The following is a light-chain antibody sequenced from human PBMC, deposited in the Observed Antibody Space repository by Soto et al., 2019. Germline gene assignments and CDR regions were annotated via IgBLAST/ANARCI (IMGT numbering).Light chain of an antibody. Sequence: EIVMTQSPATLPVSPGGRATLSCRASQSVSSNLAWYQQKPGQAPRLLIYGASTRATGIPARFSGSGSGTEFTLTISSLQSEDFAVYYCQQYNNWPTWTFGQGTKVDIK. J-gene: IGKJ1*01. CDR1: QSVSSN. CDR3: QQYNNWPTWT. CDR2: GAS. V-gene: IGKV3-15*01.